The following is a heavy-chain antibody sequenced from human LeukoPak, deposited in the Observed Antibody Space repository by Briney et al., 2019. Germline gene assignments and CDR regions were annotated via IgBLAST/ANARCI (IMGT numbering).Heavy chain of an antibody. CDR2: ISGSGGST. V-gene: IGHV3-23*01. CDR1: GFTFSNYA. Sequence: GGSLRLSSAASGFTFSNYAMSWVRQAPGKGLEWVSAISGSGGSTYSADSVKGRFTISRDNSKNTVYLQMNSLRAEDTALYYCAKPRGNGWDAFDIWGQGTMVTVSS. D-gene: IGHD3-3*01. CDR3: AKPRGNGWDAFDI. J-gene: IGHJ3*02.